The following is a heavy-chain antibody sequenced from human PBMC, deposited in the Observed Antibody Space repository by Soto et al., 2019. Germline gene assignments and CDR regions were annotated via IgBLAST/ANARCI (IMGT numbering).Heavy chain of an antibody. J-gene: IGHJ4*02. CDR3: ARDHHRYSGYDYVDY. CDR1: GFTFSDYY. D-gene: IGHD5-12*01. V-gene: IGHV3-11*05. CDR2: ISSSSSYT. Sequence: QVQLVESGGGLVKPGGSLRLSCAASGFTFSDYYMSWIRQAPGKGLEWVSYISSSSSYTNYADSVQGRSTISRDNAKNSLYLQMNSLRAEDTALYYCARDHHRYSGYDYVDYWGQGTLVTVSS.